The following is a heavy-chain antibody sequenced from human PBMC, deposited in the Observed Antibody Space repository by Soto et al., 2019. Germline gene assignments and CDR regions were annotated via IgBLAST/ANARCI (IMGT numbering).Heavy chain of an antibody. CDR2: ISSSGSTI. D-gene: IGHD3-22*01. J-gene: IGHJ6*02. Sequence: EVQLVESGGGLVQPGGSLRLSCAASGFTFSSYEMNWVRQAPGKGLEWVSYISSSGSTIYYADSVKGRFTISRDNAKNSLYLQMNSLRAEDTAVYYCARARGYYDSSGYYSYYGMDVWGQGTTVTVS. CDR1: GFTFSSYE. CDR3: ARARGYYDSSGYYSYYGMDV. V-gene: IGHV3-48*03.